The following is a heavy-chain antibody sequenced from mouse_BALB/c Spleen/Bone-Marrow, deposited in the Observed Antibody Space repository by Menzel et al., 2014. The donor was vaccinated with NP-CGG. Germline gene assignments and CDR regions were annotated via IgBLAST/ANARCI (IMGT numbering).Heavy chain of an antibody. V-gene: IGHV1-69*02. CDR3: ARGLYGDSVY. CDR2: IDPSDSYT. Sequence: QVQLQQSGADLVKPGASVKLSCKASGYTFTSYWMHWVKQRPGQGLEWIGGIDPSDSYTNYNQKLKGKATLTVDKSSSTAYMQLSSLTSEDSAVYYCARGLYGDSVYWGQGTTLTVSS. CDR1: GYTFTSYW. D-gene: IGHD2-13*01. J-gene: IGHJ2*01.